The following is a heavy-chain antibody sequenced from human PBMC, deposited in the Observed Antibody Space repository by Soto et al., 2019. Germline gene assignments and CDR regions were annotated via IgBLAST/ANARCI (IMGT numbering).Heavy chain of an antibody. D-gene: IGHD3-3*01. CDR3: ARVRRLDDFWSGYSSDLYGMDV. J-gene: IGHJ6*02. V-gene: IGHV3-48*02. CDR1: GFTFSRYS. Sequence: PGGSLRLSCAASGFTFSRYSLNWVRQAPGKGREWVSYISSSSSTIYYADSVKGRFTISRDNAKNSLYLQMTSLRDEDTAVYYCARVRRLDDFWSGYSSDLYGMDVWGQGTTVTVSS. CDR2: ISSSSSTI.